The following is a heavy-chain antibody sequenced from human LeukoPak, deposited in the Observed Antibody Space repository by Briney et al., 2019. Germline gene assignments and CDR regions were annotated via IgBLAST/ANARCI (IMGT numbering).Heavy chain of an antibody. V-gene: IGHV1-46*01. J-gene: IGHJ5*02. Sequence: ASVKVSCKASGYTFTSYYMHWVRQAPGQGLEWMGIINPSGGSTSYAQKFQGRVTMTRDMSTSTVYMELSSLRSEDTAVYYCARGGLNSQSSGWFDPWGQGTLVTVSS. CDR1: GYTFTSYY. CDR2: INPSGGST. CDR3: ARGGLNSQSSGWFDP. D-gene: IGHD3-10*01.